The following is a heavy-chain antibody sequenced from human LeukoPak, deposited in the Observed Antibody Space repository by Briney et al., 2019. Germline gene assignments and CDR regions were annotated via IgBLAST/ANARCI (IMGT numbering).Heavy chain of an antibody. CDR2: IYYSGST. V-gene: IGHV4-59*01. CDR3: ASYYDSSGYYPFDY. J-gene: IGHJ4*02. Sequence: SETLSLTCTVSGGSISSYYWSWIRQPPGKGLEWMGYIYYSGSTNYNPSLKSRVTISVDTSKNQFSLKLSSVTAADTAVYYCASYYDSSGYYPFDYWGQGTLVTVSS. D-gene: IGHD3-22*01. CDR1: GGSISSYY.